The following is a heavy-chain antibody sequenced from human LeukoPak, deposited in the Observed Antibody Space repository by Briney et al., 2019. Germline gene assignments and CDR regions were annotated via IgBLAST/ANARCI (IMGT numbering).Heavy chain of an antibody. CDR3: ARSLTNYYDTRRRWFDP. CDR2: IYTSGST. D-gene: IGHD3-22*01. CDR1: GGSISSSSYY. Sequence: PSETLSLTCTVSGGSISSSSYYWSWIRQPAGKGLEWIGRIYTSGSTNYNPSLKSRVTISVDTSKNQFSLKLSSVTAADTAVYYCARSLTNYYDTRRRWFDPWGQGTLVTVSS. J-gene: IGHJ5*02. V-gene: IGHV4-61*02.